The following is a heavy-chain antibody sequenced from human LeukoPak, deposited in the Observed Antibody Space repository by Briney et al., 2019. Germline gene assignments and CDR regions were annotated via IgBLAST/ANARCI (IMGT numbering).Heavy chain of an antibody. Sequence: EASVKVSCKASGYTSTSYDINWVRQATGQGLEWMGWMNPNSGNTGYAQKFQGRVTMTRNTSISTAYMELSSLRSEDTAVYYCARGRLVKRGHRGIAAAGPYGYWGQGTLVTVSS. CDR3: ARGRLVKRGHRGIAAAGPYGY. J-gene: IGHJ4*02. CDR1: GYTSTSYD. CDR2: MNPNSGNT. D-gene: IGHD6-13*01. V-gene: IGHV1-8*01.